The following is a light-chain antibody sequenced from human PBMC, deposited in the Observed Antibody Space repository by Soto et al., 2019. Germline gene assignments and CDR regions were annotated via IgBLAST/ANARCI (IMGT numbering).Light chain of an antibody. CDR1: SGHSSYA. CDR2: LNSDGSH. Sequence: QPVLTQSPSASASLGASVNLTCTLSSGHSSYAIAWHQQQPETGPRFLMKLNSDGSHNKGDGIPDRFSGSSSGAERYLTISSLQSEDEADYYCQTWGTGMGVFGGGTKLTVL. V-gene: IGLV4-69*01. J-gene: IGLJ2*01. CDR3: QTWGTGMGV.